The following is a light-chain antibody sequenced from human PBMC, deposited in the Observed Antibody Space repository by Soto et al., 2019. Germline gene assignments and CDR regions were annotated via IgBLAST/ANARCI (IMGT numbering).Light chain of an antibody. CDR3: QQTYGTPQP. CDR1: QSVTSN. V-gene: IGKV1-39*01. CDR2: AAS. J-gene: IGKJ1*01. Sequence: EIEMTQSPSTLSVSLGERATLSCRASQSVTSNLAWYQQKPGEEPPILLFCAASRVQSMLASMCGGSGSGTDFTLSISILQPEDFATYCCQQTYGTPQPFGQGTKVDIK.